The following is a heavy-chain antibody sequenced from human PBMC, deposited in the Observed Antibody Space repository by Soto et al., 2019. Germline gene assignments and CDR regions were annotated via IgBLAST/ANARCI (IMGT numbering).Heavy chain of an antibody. V-gene: IGHV3-30*18. J-gene: IGHJ4*02. D-gene: IGHD6-19*01. Sequence: QPGGSLRLSCAASGFTFSSYGMHWVRQAPGKGLEWVAVISYDGSNKYYADSVKGRFTISRDNSKNTLYLQMNSLRAEDTAVYYCAKIAAGFDYWGQGTLVTVSS. CDR3: AKIAAGFDY. CDR1: GFTFSSYG. CDR2: ISYDGSNK.